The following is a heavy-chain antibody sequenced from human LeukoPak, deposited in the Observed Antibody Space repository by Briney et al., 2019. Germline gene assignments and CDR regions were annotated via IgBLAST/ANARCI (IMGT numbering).Heavy chain of an antibody. J-gene: IGHJ4*02. D-gene: IGHD4-23*01. CDR1: GFTFSSYA. V-gene: IGHV3-23*01. CDR3: AKDYGGNSIPLSFDY. CDR2: ISGSGGST. Sequence: GGSLRLSCAASGFTFSSYAMSWVRQAPGKGLEWVSAISGSGGSTYYADSVKGRFTISRDNSKNTLYLQMNSLRAEDTAVYYCAKDYGGNSIPLSFDYWGQGTLVTVSS.